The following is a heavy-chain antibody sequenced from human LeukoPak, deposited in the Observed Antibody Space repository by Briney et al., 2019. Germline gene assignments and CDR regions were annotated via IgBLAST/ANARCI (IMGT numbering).Heavy chain of an antibody. CDR1: GYTFTGYY. CDR2: INPNSGGT. J-gene: IGHJ4*02. CDR3: AREGYSGYGGEKGFDY. D-gene: IGHD5-12*01. Sequence: ASVKVSCKASGYTFTGYYMHWVRQAPGQGLEWMGRINPNSGGTNYAQKFQGRVTMTRDTSTSTAYMELSRLRSYATAVYYCAREGYSGYGGEKGFDYWGQGTLVTVSS. V-gene: IGHV1-2*06.